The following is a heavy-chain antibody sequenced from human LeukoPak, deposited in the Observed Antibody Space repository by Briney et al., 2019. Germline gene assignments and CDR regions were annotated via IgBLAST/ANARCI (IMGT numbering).Heavy chain of an antibody. V-gene: IGHV3-64*01. D-gene: IGHD2-2*01. CDR3: ARDRYCSSTSCYSPAY. Sequence: GGSLRLSCAASGFTFSSYAMHWVRQAPGKGLEYVSAISSNGGSTYYANSVKGRFTISRDNSKNTLYLQMGSLRAEDMAVYYCARDRYCSSTSCYSPAYWGQGTLVTVSS. CDR2: ISSNGGST. CDR1: GFTFSSYA. J-gene: IGHJ4*02.